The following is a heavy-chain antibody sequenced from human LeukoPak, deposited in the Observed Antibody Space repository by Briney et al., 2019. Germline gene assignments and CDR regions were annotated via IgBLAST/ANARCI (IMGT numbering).Heavy chain of an antibody. D-gene: IGHD4-23*01. CDR1: GFTFDDYA. CDR3: AKERAPVINGGIDY. V-gene: IGHV3-9*01. J-gene: IGHJ4*02. Sequence: PGGSLRLSCAASGFTFDDYAMHWVRQAPGKGLEWVSGISWNSSSIGYADSVKGRFTISRDNAKNSLYLQMNGLRAEDTALYYCAKERAPVINGGIDYWGQGTLVTVSS. CDR2: ISWNSSSI.